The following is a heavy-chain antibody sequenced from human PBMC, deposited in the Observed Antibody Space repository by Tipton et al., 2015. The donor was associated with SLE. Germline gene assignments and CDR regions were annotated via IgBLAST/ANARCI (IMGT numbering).Heavy chain of an antibody. D-gene: IGHD6-13*01. V-gene: IGHV4-59*11. J-gene: IGHJ4*02. CDR2: IYYSGST. Sequence: TLSLTCTVSGGSISSHYWSWIRQPPGKGLEWIGYIYYSGSTNYNPSLKSRVTISVDTSKNQFSLKLSSVTAADTAMYYCASSPPYTSSWYEYWGQGTLVTVSS. CDR3: ASSPPYTSSWYEY. CDR1: GGSISSHY.